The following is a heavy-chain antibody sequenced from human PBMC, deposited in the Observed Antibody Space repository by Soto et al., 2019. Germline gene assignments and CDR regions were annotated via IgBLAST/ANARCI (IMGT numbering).Heavy chain of an antibody. CDR2: INAGNGNT. CDR1: GYTFTSYA. D-gene: IGHD6-13*01. J-gene: IGHJ4*02. V-gene: IGHV1-3*01. CDR3: ARKDVAAASFDY. Sequence: QVQLVQSGAEVKKPGASVKVSCKASGYTFTSYAMHWVRQAPGQRLEWMGWINAGNGNTKYSQKFQGRVTITRDTSASKAYMELSSLRSEDTAVYYCARKDVAAASFDYWGQGTLVTVSS.